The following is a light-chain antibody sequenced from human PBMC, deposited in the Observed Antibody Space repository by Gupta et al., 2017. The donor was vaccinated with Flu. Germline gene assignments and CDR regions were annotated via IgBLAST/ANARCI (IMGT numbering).Light chain of an antibody. V-gene: IGKV1-5*03. Sequence: PSTLSASVGDRVTITCRASQSISSWLAWYQQKPGKAPKLLIYKASSLESGVPSRYSGSGSGTEFTLTISSLQPDDFATYYCQQYNSYPNTFGQGTKLEIK. J-gene: IGKJ2*01. CDR1: QSISSW. CDR2: KAS. CDR3: QQYNSYPNT.